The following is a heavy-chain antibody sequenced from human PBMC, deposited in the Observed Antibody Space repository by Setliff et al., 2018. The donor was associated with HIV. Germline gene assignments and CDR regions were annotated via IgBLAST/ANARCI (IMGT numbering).Heavy chain of an antibody. CDR3: ASSPAWRSDFGLHTFDY. J-gene: IGHJ4*02. V-gene: IGHV4-38-2*02. CDR1: GYSISSRYY. D-gene: IGHD2-2*01. Sequence: SETLSLTCTVSGYSISSRYYWGWIRQPPGKGLEWIGSVYHTGSTYYNPSLKSRVTMSADTSKNQFSLKLSSVTTADTAVYYCASSPAWRSDFGLHTFDYWGQGTLVTVSS. CDR2: VYHTGST.